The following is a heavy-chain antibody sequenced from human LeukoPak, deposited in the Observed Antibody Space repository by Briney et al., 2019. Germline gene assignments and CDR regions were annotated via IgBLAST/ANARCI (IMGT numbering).Heavy chain of an antibody. V-gene: IGHV4-59*01. CDR1: SGSIDSYY. CDR3: ARVSSSFNYAYYYYMDV. Sequence: SETLSLTCSVSSGSIDSYYWSWIRQPPGKGLEWIGYVHDSGRTNYNPSLKSRVTISVDTSKNHFPLRVSSVTAADTAVYYCARVSSSFNYAYYYYMDVWSKGTTVTISS. J-gene: IGHJ6*03. D-gene: IGHD6-13*01. CDR2: VHDSGRT.